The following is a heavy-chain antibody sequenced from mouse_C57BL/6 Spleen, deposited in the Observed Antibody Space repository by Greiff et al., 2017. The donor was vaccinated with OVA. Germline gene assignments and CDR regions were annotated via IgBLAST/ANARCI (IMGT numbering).Heavy chain of an antibody. Sequence: QVQLQQSGPELVKPGASVKISCKASGYAFSSSWMNWVKQRPGKGLEWIGRIYPGDGDTNYHGKFKGKATLTADNASSTAYMQLSSLTSEDSAVDFCARRTAQATGMEYWGQGTSVTVSS. CDR2: IYPGDGDT. J-gene: IGHJ4*01. CDR1: GYAFSSSW. CDR3: ARRTAQATGMEY. D-gene: IGHD3-2*02. V-gene: IGHV1-82*01.